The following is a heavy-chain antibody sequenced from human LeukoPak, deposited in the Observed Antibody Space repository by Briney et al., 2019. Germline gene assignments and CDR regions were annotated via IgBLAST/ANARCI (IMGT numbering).Heavy chain of an antibody. CDR2: INPSGGST. CDR3: ARGPSITMVRGGQWYYYMDV. Sequence: ASVKVSCKASGYTFTSYGISWVRQAPGQGLEGMGLINPSGGSTNYAQKFQGRVTMTRDTSTSTVYMELSSLRSEDTAVYYCARGPSITMVRGGQWYYYMDVWGKGPRSPSP. J-gene: IGHJ6*03. V-gene: IGHV1-46*01. CDR1: GYTFTSYG. D-gene: IGHD3-10*01.